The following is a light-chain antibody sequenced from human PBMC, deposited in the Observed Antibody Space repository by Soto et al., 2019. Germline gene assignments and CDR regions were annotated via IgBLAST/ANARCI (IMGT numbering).Light chain of an antibody. J-gene: IGLJ1*01. CDR3: QAWDSSPGV. CDR1: KLGDKY. CDR2: QDS. V-gene: IGLV3-1*01. Sequence: SYELTQPPSVSVSPGQTASITCSGDKLGDKYACWYQQKPGQSPVLVIYQDSKRPSGIPERFSGSNSGNTATLTISGTQAMDEADYDCQAWDSSPGVFGTGTKLTVL.